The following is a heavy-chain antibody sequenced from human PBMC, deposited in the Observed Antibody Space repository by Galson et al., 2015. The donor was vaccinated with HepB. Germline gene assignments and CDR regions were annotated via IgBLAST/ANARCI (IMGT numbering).Heavy chain of an antibody. J-gene: IGHJ3*02. Sequence: SLRLSCAASGFTFSSYSMNWVRQAPGKGLEWVSSISSSSSYIYYADSVKGRFTISRDNAKNSLYLQMNSLRAEDTAVYYCARVRGLRAVASDDAFDIWGQGTMVTVSS. CDR3: ARVRGLRAVASDDAFDI. CDR2: ISSSSSYI. V-gene: IGHV3-21*01. D-gene: IGHD6-19*01. CDR1: GFTFSSYS.